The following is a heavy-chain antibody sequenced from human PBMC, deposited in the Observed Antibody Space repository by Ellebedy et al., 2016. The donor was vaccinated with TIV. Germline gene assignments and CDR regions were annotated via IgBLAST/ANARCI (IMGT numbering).Heavy chain of an antibody. CDR2: INPNSGGT. V-gene: IGHV1-2*02. J-gene: IGHJ6*02. CDR1: RYTFTGYY. Sequence: ASVKVSXKASRYTFTGYYMHWVRQAPGQGLEWMGWINPNSGGTNYAQKFQGRVTMTRDTSTSTVYMELSSLRSEDTAVYYCARGDSGSYWGDYYYGMDVWGQGTTVTVSS. D-gene: IGHD1-26*01. CDR3: ARGDSGSYWGDYYYGMDV.